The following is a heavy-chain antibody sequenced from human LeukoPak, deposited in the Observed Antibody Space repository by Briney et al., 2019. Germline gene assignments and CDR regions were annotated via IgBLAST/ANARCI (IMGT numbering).Heavy chain of an antibody. Sequence: GGSLRLSCAASGFTFSSYSMNWVRQAPGKGLEWVSSISSSSSYIYYADSVKGRFTISRDNAKNSLYLQMNSLRAEDTAVYYCARDPVTTDARDYYYYMDVWGKGTTVTISS. CDR1: GFTFSSYS. J-gene: IGHJ6*03. V-gene: IGHV3-21*01. CDR3: ARDPVTTDARDYYYYMDV. D-gene: IGHD4-17*01. CDR2: ISSSSSYI.